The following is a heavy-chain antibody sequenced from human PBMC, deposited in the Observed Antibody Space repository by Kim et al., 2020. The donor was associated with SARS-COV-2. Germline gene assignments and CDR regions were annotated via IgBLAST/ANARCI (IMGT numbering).Heavy chain of an antibody. CDR2: GSTYR. Sequence: GSTYRDYAVPVKGRFTISRDGAQNSLYLQMNSLRADDTAVYYCARMGAPWGQGTLVTVSS. J-gene: IGHJ4*02. CDR3: ARMGAP. V-gene: IGHV3-11*06.